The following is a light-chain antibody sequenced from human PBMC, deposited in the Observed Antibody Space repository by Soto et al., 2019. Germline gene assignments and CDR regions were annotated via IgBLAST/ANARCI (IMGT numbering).Light chain of an antibody. CDR1: ISNIGNNY. CDR3: VAWDDTVRSYV. J-gene: IGLJ1*01. CDR2: RND. V-gene: IGLV1-47*01. Sequence: QSVLTQPSSVSGTPGQGVTIYCSGSISNIGNNYVYWFQQLPGTAPKVLTNRNDQRPSGVPDRFSGSKSGTSASLAISGLRSEDEADYYCVAWDDTVRSYVFGTGTKLTVL.